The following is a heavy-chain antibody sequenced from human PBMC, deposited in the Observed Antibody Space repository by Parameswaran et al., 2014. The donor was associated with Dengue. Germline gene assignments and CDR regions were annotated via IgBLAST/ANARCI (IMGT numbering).Heavy chain of an antibody. Sequence: SWVRQAPGQGLEWMGRIIPVFGIPNYAQKFQDRVTITADKSTSTTYMELSSLTSEDTAVYYCATATFRPMTANGWLDPWGQGTLVTVSS. J-gene: IGHJ5*02. CDR2: IIPVFGIP. D-gene: IGHD2-21*02. V-gene: IGHV1-69*04. CDR3: ATATFRPMTANGWLDP.